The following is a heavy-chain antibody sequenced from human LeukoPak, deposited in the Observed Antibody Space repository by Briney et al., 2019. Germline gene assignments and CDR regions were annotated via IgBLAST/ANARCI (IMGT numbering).Heavy chain of an antibody. CDR2: ISSSSSYI. V-gene: IGHV3-21*01. D-gene: IGHD6-19*01. CDR3: ARQQWLDGAYYFDY. CDR1: GFTFSNYW. Sequence: GGSLRLSCAASGFTFSNYWMHWVRQVPGKGLEWVSSISSSSSYIYYADSVKGRFSISRDNAKKSLYLQMNSLRAEDTAVYYCARQQWLDGAYYFDYWGQGTLVTVSS. J-gene: IGHJ4*02.